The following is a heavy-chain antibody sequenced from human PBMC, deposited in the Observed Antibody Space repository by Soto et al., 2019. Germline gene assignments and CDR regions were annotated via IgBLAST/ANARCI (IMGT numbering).Heavy chain of an antibody. CDR3: AGDSARDEPADY. V-gene: IGHV3-23*01. CDR2: ISGSGGST. D-gene: IGHD2-2*01. J-gene: IGHJ4*02. CDR1: GFTFSSYA. Sequence: GESLKISCAASGFTFSSYAMSWVRQAPGKGLEWVSAISGSGGSTYYADSVRGRFTISRDNSKNTLYLQMNSLRAEDTAVYYCAGDSARDEPADYWGQGTLVTGSS.